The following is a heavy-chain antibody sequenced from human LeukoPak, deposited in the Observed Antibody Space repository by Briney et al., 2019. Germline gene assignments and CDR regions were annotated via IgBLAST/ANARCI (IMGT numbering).Heavy chain of an antibody. CDR3: AKSDCSSAGCYTIDY. CDR1: GFTFSNFA. J-gene: IGHJ4*02. Sequence: GGSLRLSCAASGFTFSNFAMTWVRQAPGKGLEGVSIINDGGSGTSYADFGEGRFTIYRDNSKNTLYLQMNSLRVEDTAIYYCAKSDCSSAGCYTIDYWGQGTLVTVSS. V-gene: IGHV3-23*01. CDR2: INDGGSGT. D-gene: IGHD2-2*02.